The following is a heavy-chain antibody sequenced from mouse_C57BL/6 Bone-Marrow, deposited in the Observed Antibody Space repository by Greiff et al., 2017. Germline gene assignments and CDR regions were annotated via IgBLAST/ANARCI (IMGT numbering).Heavy chain of an antibody. CDR2: IYPGDGDT. V-gene: IGHV1-80*01. Sequence: QVQLQQSGAELVKPGASVKISCKASGYAFSSYWMSWVKQRPGKGLEWIGQIYPGDGDTNYNGKFKGKATLTADKSSSTAYMQLSSLTSEDSAVYYCARLGYYYAMDYWGQGTSVTVSS. CDR1: GYAFSSYW. CDR3: ARLGYYYAMDY. J-gene: IGHJ4*01.